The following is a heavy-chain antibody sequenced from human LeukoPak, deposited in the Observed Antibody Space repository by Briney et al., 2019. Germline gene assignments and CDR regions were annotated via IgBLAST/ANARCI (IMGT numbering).Heavy chain of an antibody. J-gene: IGHJ3*02. CDR1: GGSISSYY. D-gene: IGHD3-22*01. Sequence: SETLSLTCTVSGGSISSYYRSWIRQPAGEGLEWIGRIYTSGSTNYNPSLKSRVTISVDKSKNQFSLKLSSVTAADTAVYYCARVVDYYDSSGYLPDAFDIWGQGTMVTVSS. V-gene: IGHV4-4*07. CDR3: ARVVDYYDSSGYLPDAFDI. CDR2: IYTSGST.